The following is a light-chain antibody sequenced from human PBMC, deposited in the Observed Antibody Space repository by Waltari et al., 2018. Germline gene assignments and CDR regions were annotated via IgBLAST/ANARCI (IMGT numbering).Light chain of an antibody. J-gene: IGLJ2*01. CDR3: QSYDTSLGVV. V-gene: IGLV1-40*01. CDR1: WSTIGAGYD. Sequence: QSVLTQPPSVSGAPGQRVTISCTGSWSTIGAGYDVHWSQQLPGKAPTLLVYGVNTRPPGVPDRLFGSKSGTSASLAIPGLQPEDEADYYCQSYDTSLGVVFGGGTKLTVL. CDR2: GVN.